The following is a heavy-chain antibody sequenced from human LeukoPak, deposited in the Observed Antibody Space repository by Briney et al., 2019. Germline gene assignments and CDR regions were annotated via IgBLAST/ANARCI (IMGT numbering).Heavy chain of an antibody. CDR3: ARDPCTASCRGGFDP. J-gene: IGHJ5*02. CDR2: IYTSGST. CDR1: GGSISSYY. D-gene: IGHD2-2*01. Sequence: SETLSLTCTVSGGSISSYYWSWIRQPPGKGLEWIGYIYTSGSTNYNPSLQSRVTISVDTSRNQFSLKLSSVTAADTAVYYCARDPCTASCRGGFDPWGQGTLVTVYS. V-gene: IGHV4-4*09.